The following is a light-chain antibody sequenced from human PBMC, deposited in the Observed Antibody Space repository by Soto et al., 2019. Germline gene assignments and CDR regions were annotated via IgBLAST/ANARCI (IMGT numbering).Light chain of an antibody. CDR3: ISYIPSTTTHWV. CDR2: EVA. J-gene: IGLJ3*02. CDR1: TSDVGGYVL. V-gene: IGLV2-14*02. Sequence: QSVLTQPASVSGSPGQSITISCTGTTSDVGGYVLVSWYQQHPGKAPKLIIYEVAKRPSGVSNRFSGSKSGNTASLTISGLQAEDEADYHCISYIPSTTTHWVFGGGTKLTVL.